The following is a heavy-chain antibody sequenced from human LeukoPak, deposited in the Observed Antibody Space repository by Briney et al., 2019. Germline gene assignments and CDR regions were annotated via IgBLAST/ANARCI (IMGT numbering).Heavy chain of an antibody. CDR2: IHSGGST. V-gene: IGHV3-53*01. Sequence: GGSLRLSCAASGFTVSTTYMSWVRQPPGKGLEWVSVIHSGGSTYYADSVKGRFTISRDNSKNTLYLQMNSLRAEDTAMYYCARGSSTSVRPVWYFYYGMDVWGQGTTVTVSS. J-gene: IGHJ6*02. CDR3: ARGSSTSVRPVWYFYYGMDV. D-gene: IGHD6-6*01. CDR1: GFTVSTTY.